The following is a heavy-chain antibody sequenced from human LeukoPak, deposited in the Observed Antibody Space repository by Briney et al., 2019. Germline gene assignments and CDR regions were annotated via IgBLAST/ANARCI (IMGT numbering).Heavy chain of an antibody. CDR1: GGSFSGYY. D-gene: IGHD3-22*01. J-gene: IGHJ4*02. CDR2: INHSGST. CDR3: ARRSQWLPPFDY. Sequence: PSETLSLTCAVYGGSFSGYYWSWIRQPPGKGLEWIGEINHSGSTNYNPSLKSRVTISVDTSKNQFSLKQSSVTAADTAVYYCARRSQWLPPFDYWGQGTLVTVSS. V-gene: IGHV4-34*01.